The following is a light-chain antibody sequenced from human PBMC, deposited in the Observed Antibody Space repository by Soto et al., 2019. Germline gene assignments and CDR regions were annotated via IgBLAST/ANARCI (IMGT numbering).Light chain of an antibody. Sequence: DIQMTQSPTSLSASVRDRVTITCRASQTINKNLNWYRHKLGKAPELLIYDASDSQAGVPSRFSGSGSGTDFTLIISGLQTEDCATYYCQQSYNSPYTFGQGTKLEIK. CDR2: DAS. CDR1: QTINKN. V-gene: IGKV1-39*01. J-gene: IGKJ2*01. CDR3: QQSYNSPYT.